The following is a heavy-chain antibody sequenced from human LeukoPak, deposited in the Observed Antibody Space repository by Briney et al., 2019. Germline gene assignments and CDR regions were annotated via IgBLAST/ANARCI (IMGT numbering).Heavy chain of an antibody. J-gene: IGHJ4*02. D-gene: IGHD4-17*01. CDR2: IRGYNGDT. CDR3: ARDNGYGDNGIDY. Sequence: ASVKVSCTASGYTFTSYGISWVRQAPGQGLEWMGWIRGYNGDTNYAENLQGRVTVSTDTSTSTAYMELRSLRSDDTAVYYCARDNGYGDNGIDYWGQGTLVTVSS. V-gene: IGHV1-18*01. CDR1: GYTFTSYG.